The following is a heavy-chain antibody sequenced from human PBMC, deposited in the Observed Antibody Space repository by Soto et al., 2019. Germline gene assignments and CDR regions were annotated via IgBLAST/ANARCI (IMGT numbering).Heavy chain of an antibody. CDR3: AREGDYRIGMGYYYYMDV. Sequence: GGSLRLSCAASGFTFSSYWMSWVRQAPGKGLEWVANIKQDGSEKYYVDSVKGRFTISRDNAKNSLYLQMNSLRAEDTAVYYCAREGDYRIGMGYYYYMDVWGKGTTVTVSS. CDR1: GFTFSSYW. J-gene: IGHJ6*03. V-gene: IGHV3-7*01. CDR2: IKQDGSEK. D-gene: IGHD4-17*01.